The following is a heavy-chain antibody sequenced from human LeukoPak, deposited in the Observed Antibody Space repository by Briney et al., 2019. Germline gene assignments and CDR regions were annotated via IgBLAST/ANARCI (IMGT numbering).Heavy chain of an antibody. CDR1: GFTLNDYW. V-gene: IGHV3-74*01. Sequence: QPGGSLRLSCAASGFTLNDYWIHWVRQAPGKGLFWVSGIRGDGTKTVYADSVKGRFTVSRDDAKDAVFLQINSLRAEDTAVYYCARDGTASIPNDFWGQGTLVTVSS. CDR2: IRGDGTKT. D-gene: IGHD1-26*01. J-gene: IGHJ4*02. CDR3: ARDGTASIPNDF.